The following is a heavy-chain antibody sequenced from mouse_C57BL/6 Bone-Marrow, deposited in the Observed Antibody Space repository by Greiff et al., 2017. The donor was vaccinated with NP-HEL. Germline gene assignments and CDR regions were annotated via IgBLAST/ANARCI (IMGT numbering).Heavy chain of an antibody. CDR2: ISDGGSYT. CDR3: ARLRAMDY. J-gene: IGHJ4*01. Sequence: EVKLVESGGGLVKPGGSLKLSCAASGFTFSSYAMSWVRQTPEKRLEWVATISDGGSYTYYPDNVKGRFTISRDHAKNNLYLQMSHLKSEDTAMYYCARLRAMDYWGQGTSVTVSS. V-gene: IGHV5-4*03. CDR1: GFTFSSYA.